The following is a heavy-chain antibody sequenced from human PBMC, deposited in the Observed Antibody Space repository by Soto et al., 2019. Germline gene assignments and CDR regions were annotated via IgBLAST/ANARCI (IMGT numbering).Heavy chain of an antibody. CDR2: IYYSGST. J-gene: IGHJ5*02. D-gene: IGHD5-12*01. CDR1: GDSISSYY. CDR3: ARGVATIGP. Sequence: QVQLQESGPRLVKPSETLSLTCTVSGDSISSYYWSWIRQPPGKGLEWIGYIYYSGSTNYNPSLKSRVSISVDTPKNQSSLKQTSVTAADMAVYYCARGVATIGPWGQGTLVTVSS. V-gene: IGHV4-59*01.